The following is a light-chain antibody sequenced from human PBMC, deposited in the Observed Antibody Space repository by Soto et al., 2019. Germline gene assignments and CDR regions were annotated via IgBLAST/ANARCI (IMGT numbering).Light chain of an antibody. V-gene: IGKV1-5*03. CDR2: KAS. CDR3: QQYNYLWT. CDR1: QSINSG. J-gene: IGKJ1*01. Sequence: LQMTQSPSTLSASVGDTVTITCRASQSINSGLAWYQQKPGRAPKLLIYKASSLESGVPSRFSGSGYGTEFTLTISSLLPEDFATYYCQQYNYLWTVGQGTKVEIK.